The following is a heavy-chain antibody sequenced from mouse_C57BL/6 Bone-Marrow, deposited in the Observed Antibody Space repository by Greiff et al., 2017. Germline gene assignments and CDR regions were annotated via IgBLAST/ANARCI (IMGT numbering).Heavy chain of an antibody. V-gene: IGHV1-18*01. CDR2: INPNNGGT. J-gene: IGHJ1*03. CDR1: GYTFTDYN. D-gene: IGHD1-1*01. Sequence: EVQLQQSGPELVKPGASVKIPCKASGYTFTDYNMDWVKQSHGKSLEWIGDINPNNGGTIYNQKFKGKATLTVDKSSSTAYMELRSLTSEDTAVYYCARRGTTVVAKGYFDVWGTGTTVTVSS. CDR3: ARRGTTVVAKGYFDV.